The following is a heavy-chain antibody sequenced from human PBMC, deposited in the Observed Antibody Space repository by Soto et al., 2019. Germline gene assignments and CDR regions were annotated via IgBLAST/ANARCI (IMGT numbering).Heavy chain of an antibody. Sequence: GGSLRLSCAASGFTLSNYAMSWVRQAPGKGLEGVSVISGGGGSTYYVDSVKGRFTISRDNSKNTLFLQMNSLRVEDTAVYYCAGGITMAPYSDWGQGTLVTAPQ. V-gene: IGHV3-23*01. CDR3: AGGITMAPYSD. D-gene: IGHD1-26*01. CDR1: GFTLSNYA. CDR2: ISGGGGST. J-gene: IGHJ4*02.